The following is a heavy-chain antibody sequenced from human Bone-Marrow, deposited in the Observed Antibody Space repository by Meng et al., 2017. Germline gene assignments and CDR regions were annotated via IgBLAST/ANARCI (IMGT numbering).Heavy chain of an antibody. Sequence: GESLKISCAASGFTFSNYEMNWVRQAPGKGLEWVSYIDSSGTRIFDADSVKGRFTISRDNAENSLYLQMNSLRAEDTAVYYCARDFDILTGSNGFFDLWGRGTLVTVSS. D-gene: IGHD3-9*01. CDR1: GFTFSNYE. V-gene: IGHV3-48*03. CDR2: IDSSGTRI. J-gene: IGHJ2*01. CDR3: ARDFDILTGSNGFFDL.